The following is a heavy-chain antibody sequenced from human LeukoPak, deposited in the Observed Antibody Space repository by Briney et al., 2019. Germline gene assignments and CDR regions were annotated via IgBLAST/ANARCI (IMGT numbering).Heavy chain of an antibody. CDR1: GGSISSSSYY. CDR2: IYYSGST. CDR3: ARDRSSGYYSDY. V-gene: IGHV4-39*02. Sequence: KTSETLSLTCTVSGGSISSSSYYWGWIRQPPGKGLEWIGSIYYSGSTYYNPSLKSRVTISVDTSKNQFSLKLSSVTAADTAVYYCARDRSSGYYSDYWGQGTLVTVSS. D-gene: IGHD3-22*01. J-gene: IGHJ4*02.